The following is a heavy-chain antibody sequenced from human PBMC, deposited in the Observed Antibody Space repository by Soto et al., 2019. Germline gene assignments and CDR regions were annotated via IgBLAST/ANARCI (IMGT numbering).Heavy chain of an antibody. V-gene: IGHV1-69*01. Sequence: QVQLVQSGAEVKKPGSSVKVSCKASGGIFSTYAISWLRQAPGQGLEWMGGIIPIFGTPNYAQRFQGRVTITADESTSTAYMXXXRLRXXXTAVXXXXXXXXXXGSGNYYNRIDFWGQGTLVTVSS. D-gene: IGHD3-10*01. CDR3: XXXXXXXGSGNYYNRIDF. J-gene: IGHJ4*02. CDR2: IIPIFGTP. CDR1: GGIFSTYA.